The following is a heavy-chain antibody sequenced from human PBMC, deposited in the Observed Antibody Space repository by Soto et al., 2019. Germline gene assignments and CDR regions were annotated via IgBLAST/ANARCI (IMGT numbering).Heavy chain of an antibody. CDR2: VSGTASRT. Sequence: GGSLRLSCAGSGFTPTTTPLSWVRQPPGKGLEWVATVSGTASRTYYVDSVKGRFFISRDNSKNTVTLQMNNLTVDDTAVYYCATSFRYFDNWGQGTRVTVSS. V-gene: IGHV3-23*01. CDR1: GFTPTTTP. J-gene: IGHJ4*02. D-gene: IGHD3-9*01. CDR3: ATSFRYFDN.